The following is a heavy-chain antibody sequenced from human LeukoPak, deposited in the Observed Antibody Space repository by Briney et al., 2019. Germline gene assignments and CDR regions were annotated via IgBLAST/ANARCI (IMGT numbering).Heavy chain of an antibody. V-gene: IGHV3-30*04. Sequence: GGSLRLSCAASGFTFSSYAMHWVRQAPGKGLEWVAVISYDGSNKYYADSVKGRFTISRDNSKNTLYLQMNSLRAEDTAVYHCARDRGDFWSGYQFDYWGQGTLVTVSS. CDR2: ISYDGSNK. CDR3: ARDRGDFWSGYQFDY. CDR1: GFTFSSYA. D-gene: IGHD3-3*01. J-gene: IGHJ4*02.